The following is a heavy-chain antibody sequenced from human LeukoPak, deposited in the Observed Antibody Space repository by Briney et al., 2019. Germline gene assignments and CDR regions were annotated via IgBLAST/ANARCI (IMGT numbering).Heavy chain of an antibody. J-gene: IGHJ4*02. CDR1: GYTFTGYY. CDR3: ARVSTSCCYEIDY. V-gene: IGHV1-2*02. CDR2: INPNSGCT. D-gene: IGHD2-2*01. Sequence: GASVKVSCKASGYTFTGYYMHWVRQAPGQGLEWMGWINPNSGCTNYAKKFQGRVTMTRDTSISTAYMELSRLRSDDTAVYYCARVSTSCCYEIDYWGQGTLVTVSS.